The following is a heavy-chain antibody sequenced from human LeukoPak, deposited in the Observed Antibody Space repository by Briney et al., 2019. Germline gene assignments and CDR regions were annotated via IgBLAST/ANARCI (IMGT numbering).Heavy chain of an antibody. V-gene: IGHV3-48*04. CDR1: GFTFSSYS. D-gene: IGHD3-10*01. J-gene: IGHJ4*02. CDR3: ARDRNVWFGETWGDY. CDR2: ISSSGSTI. Sequence: GGSLRLSCAASGFTFSSYSMNWVRQAPGKGLEWVSYISSSGSTIYYADSVKDRFTISRDNAKNSLYLQMNSLRAEDTAVYYCARDRNVWFGETWGDYWGQGTLVTVSS.